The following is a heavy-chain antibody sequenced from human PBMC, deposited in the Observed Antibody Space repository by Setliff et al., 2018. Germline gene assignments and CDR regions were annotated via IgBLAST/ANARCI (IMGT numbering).Heavy chain of an antibody. CDR1: GYTFTSYA. D-gene: IGHD7-27*01. V-gene: IGHV7-4-1*02. CDR3: ARAPANWGSGGSGDIYYFDY. Sequence: RASVKVSCKASGYTFTSYAMNWVRQAPGQGLEWMGWINTNTGNPTYAQGFTGRFVFSLDTSVSTAYLQISSLKAEDTAVYYCARAPANWGSGGSGDIYYFDYWGQGTLVTVS. CDR2: INTNTGNP. J-gene: IGHJ4*02.